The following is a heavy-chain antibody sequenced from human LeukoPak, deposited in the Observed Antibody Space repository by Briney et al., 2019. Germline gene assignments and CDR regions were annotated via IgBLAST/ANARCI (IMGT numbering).Heavy chain of an antibody. CDR2: IRGSGDTT. Sequence: PGGSLILSCAASGFTFNNYAMTWVRQAPGKGLEWVSAIRGSGDTTYYADSVKGRFTISRDNSRNTLYLQVTSLRIEDTAVYYCAKARDGFGVDTIDYWGQGTLVTVSS. V-gene: IGHV3-23*01. CDR3: AKARDGFGVDTIDY. J-gene: IGHJ4*02. D-gene: IGHD3-3*01. CDR1: GFTFNNYA.